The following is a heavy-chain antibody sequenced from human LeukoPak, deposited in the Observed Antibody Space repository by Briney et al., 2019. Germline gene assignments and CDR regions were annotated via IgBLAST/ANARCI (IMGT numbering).Heavy chain of an antibody. J-gene: IGHJ4*02. CDR1: GYTFTSYG. V-gene: IGHV1-18*01. CDR2: ISAYNGNT. CDR3: ARESVLIAAAGTSGDY. D-gene: IGHD6-13*01. Sequence: GASVKVSCKASGYTFTSYGISWVRQAPGQGLEWMGWISAYNGNTNYAQKLQGIGTMTTDTSTSTAYMELRSLRSDDTAVYYCARESVLIAAAGTSGDYWGQGTLVTVSS.